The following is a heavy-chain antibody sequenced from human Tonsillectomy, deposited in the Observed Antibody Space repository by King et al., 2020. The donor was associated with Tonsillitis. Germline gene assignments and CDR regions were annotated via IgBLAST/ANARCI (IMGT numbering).Heavy chain of an antibody. Sequence: VQLVESGGGLVQPGGSLRLSCAASGFTFSSYAMSWVRQAPGKGLEWVSVIYSGGSSTYYADSVKGRFTISRDNSKNTLYLQMNSLRAEDTAVYYCAKEGRYCSSTSCYWYFDLWGRGTLVTVSS. J-gene: IGHJ2*01. CDR1: GFTFSSYA. D-gene: IGHD2-2*01. CDR3: AKEGRYCSSTSCYWYFDL. CDR2: IYSGGSST. V-gene: IGHV3-23*03.